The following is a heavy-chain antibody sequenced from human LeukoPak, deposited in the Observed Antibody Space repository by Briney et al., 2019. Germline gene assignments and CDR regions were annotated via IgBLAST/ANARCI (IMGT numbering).Heavy chain of an antibody. D-gene: IGHD6-6*01. CDR1: GYSFTTYR. J-gene: IGHJ4*02. CDR2: IYPGDSDT. Sequence: PGESLKISCKGSGYSFTTYRIGWVRQMPGKGLEWMGIIYPGDSDTRYSPSFQGQVTISADKSISTAYLQWSSLTAADTAMYYCARSSSSSGRKFDYWGQGTLVTVSS. V-gene: IGHV5-51*01. CDR3: ARSSSSSGRKFDY.